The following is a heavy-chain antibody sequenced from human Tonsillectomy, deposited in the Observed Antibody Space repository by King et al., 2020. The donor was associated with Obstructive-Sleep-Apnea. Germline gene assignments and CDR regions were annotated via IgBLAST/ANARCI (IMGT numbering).Heavy chain of an antibody. CDR2: VRYDGSNK. D-gene: IGHD6-13*01. J-gene: IGHJ6*02. V-gene: IGHV3-30*02. CDR1: GFTFSSYG. Sequence: VQLVESGGGVVQPGRSLRLSCAASGFTFSSYGMHWVRQAPGKGLEWVAFVRYDGSNKYYADSVKGRFTISRDNSNNTLYQQMNSLRAEDTAVYYCAKNEPYSSRWYSSLNYYYYGMDVWGQGTTVTVSS. CDR3: AKNEPYSSRWYSSLNYYYYGMDV.